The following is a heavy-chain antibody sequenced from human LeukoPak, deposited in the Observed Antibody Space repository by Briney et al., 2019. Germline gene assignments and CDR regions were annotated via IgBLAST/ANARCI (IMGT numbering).Heavy chain of an antibody. CDR1: GGSISSHY. CDR2: IYYSGST. J-gene: IGHJ3*02. D-gene: IGHD3-3*01. CDR3: ARGVRDYDFWSGYYADAFDI. V-gene: IGHV4-59*11. Sequence: PSETLSLTCTVSGGSISSHYWSWIRQPPGKGLEWIGYIYYSGSTNYNPSLKSRVTISVDTSKNQFSLKLGSVTAADTAVYYCARGVRDYDFWSGYYADAFDIWGQGTMVTVSS.